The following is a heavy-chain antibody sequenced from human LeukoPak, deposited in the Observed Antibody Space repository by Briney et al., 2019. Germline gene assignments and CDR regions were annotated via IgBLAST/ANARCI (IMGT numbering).Heavy chain of an antibody. J-gene: IGHJ4*01. Sequence: ASVKVSCKAFGYTFKNYGINWVRQAPGQGLEWMGWINAYNGNTKYSRKFQDRVTMTTDTSTATASMELRSLRFDDTAIYYCVRVPELPEFWGQGTLVTVSS. V-gene: IGHV1-18*01. CDR3: VRVPELPEF. D-gene: IGHD1-1*01. CDR2: INAYNGNT. CDR1: GYTFKNYG.